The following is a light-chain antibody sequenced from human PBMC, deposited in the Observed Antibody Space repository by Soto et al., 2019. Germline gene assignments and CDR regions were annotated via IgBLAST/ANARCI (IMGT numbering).Light chain of an antibody. CDR1: QSLSNK. J-gene: IGKJ4*01. Sequence: EIVMTQSPATLSLSPGERASLSCRASQSLSNKLAWYQQKPGQAPRLLIYGASTRATDIPVRFSAGGSGTELTLTISSMQPEPFAVYSCQQYDNRPLTFGGGTKVDIK. V-gene: IGKV3-15*01. CDR2: GAS. CDR3: QQYDNRPLT.